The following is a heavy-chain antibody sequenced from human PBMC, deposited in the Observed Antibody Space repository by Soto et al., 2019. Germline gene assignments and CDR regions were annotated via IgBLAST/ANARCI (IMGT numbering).Heavy chain of an antibody. CDR2: ISSTTNYI. CDR1: GFTFTRYS. J-gene: IGHJ4*02. CDR3: ARESEDLTSNFDD. V-gene: IGHV3-21*06. Sequence: GGSLRLSCAAAGFTFTRYSMNWVRQAPGKGLEWVSSISSTTNYIYYGDSMKGRFTISRDNAKNSLYLEMNSLRAEDTAVYYCARESEDLTSNFDDWGQGTLVTVSS.